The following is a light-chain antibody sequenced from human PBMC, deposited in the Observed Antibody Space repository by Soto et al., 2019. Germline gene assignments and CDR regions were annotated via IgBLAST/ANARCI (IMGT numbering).Light chain of an antibody. J-gene: IGKJ5*01. CDR2: GAS. V-gene: IGKV3-20*01. CDR1: QSVSSSY. CDR3: QQANSFPIT. Sequence: EIMVTQSPGTLSLYTGERATLSCRASQSVSSSYLAWYQQKPGQAPRLLIYGASSRATGIADRFSGSGSGTDFTLTISRLEAEDFASYYCQQANSFPITFGRGTRLENK.